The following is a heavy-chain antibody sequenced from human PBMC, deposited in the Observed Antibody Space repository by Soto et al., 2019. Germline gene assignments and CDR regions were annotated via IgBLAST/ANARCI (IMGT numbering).Heavy chain of an antibody. Sequence: SLRLSCAASGFTFSSYAMSWVRQAPGKGLEWVSAISGSGGSTYYADSVKGRFTISRDNSKNTLYLQMNSLRAEDTAVYYCAKSPAYCSSTSCYYYYYGMDVWGQGTTVTVSS. CDR2: ISGSGGST. V-gene: IGHV3-23*01. CDR3: AKSPAYCSSTSCYYYYYGMDV. J-gene: IGHJ6*02. D-gene: IGHD2-2*01. CDR1: GFTFSSYA.